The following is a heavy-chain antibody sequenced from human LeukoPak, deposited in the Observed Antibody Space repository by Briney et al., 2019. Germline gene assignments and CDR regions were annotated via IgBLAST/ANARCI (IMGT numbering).Heavy chain of an antibody. CDR2: MNPNSGNT. CDR1: GYTFTSYD. Sequence: ASVKVSCKASGYTFTSYDINWVRQATGQGLEWMGWMNPNSGNTGYAQKFQGRVTMTEDTSTDTAYMELSSLRSEDTAVYYCATDLTIAVAGDHFDYWGQGTLVTVSS. D-gene: IGHD6-19*01. J-gene: IGHJ4*02. V-gene: IGHV1-8*02. CDR3: ATDLTIAVAGDHFDY.